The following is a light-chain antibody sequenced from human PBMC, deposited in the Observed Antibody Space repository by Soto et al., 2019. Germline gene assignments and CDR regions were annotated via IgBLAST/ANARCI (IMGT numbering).Light chain of an antibody. CDR3: CSYVGSSILM. CDR2: EVN. CDR1: SSDVGLYNL. V-gene: IGLV2-23*02. Sequence: QSALTQPASVSGSPGQSITISCTGTSSDVGLYNLVSWYQHLPGKAPKLIIYEVNERPSGISDRFSGSKSGNTASRTISGLQVEDEADYYCCSYVGSSILMFGGGTKLTVL. J-gene: IGLJ3*02.